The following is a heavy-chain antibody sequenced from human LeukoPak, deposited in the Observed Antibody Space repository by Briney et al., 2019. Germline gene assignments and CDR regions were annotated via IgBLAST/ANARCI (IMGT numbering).Heavy chain of an antibody. CDR2: IIPILGIA. Sequence: GASVKVSCKASGGTFSSYTISWVRQAPGQGLEWMGRIIPILGIANYAQKFQGRVTITADKSTNTAYMELSSLRSEGTAVYYCARDVGDGYSLYYFDYWGQGTLVTVSS. D-gene: IGHD5-24*01. V-gene: IGHV1-69*04. CDR1: GGTFSSYT. CDR3: ARDVGDGYSLYYFDY. J-gene: IGHJ4*02.